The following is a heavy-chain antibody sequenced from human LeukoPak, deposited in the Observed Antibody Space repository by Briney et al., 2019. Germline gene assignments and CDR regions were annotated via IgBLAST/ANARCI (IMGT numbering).Heavy chain of an antibody. V-gene: IGHV3-23*01. Sequence: GGSLRLSCASSGFTFTGHTMTWLRQAPGKGLEWVSIIGGRDDRTYYADSVKGRFTISRDNSKNTLYLQMNSLRGEDTAVYYCAKDPNPFYDFWSGYRWGQGTLVTVSS. D-gene: IGHD3-3*01. CDR3: AKDPNPFYDFWSGYR. CDR2: IGGRDDRT. J-gene: IGHJ4*02. CDR1: GFTFTGHT.